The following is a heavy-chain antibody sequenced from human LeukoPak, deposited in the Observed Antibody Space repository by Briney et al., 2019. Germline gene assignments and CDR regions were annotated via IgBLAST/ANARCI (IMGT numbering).Heavy chain of an antibody. J-gene: IGHJ3*02. CDR3: ARNLWFGESIDAFDI. CDR1: GYTFTGYY. D-gene: IGHD3-10*01. V-gene: IGHV1-2*02. CDR2: INPNSGGT. Sequence: ASVKVSCKASGYTFTGYYMHWVRQAPGQGLEWMGWINPNSGGTNYAQKFQGRVTMTRDTSISTAYMELNRLTSDDTAVYYCARNLWFGESIDAFDIWGQGTMVTVSP.